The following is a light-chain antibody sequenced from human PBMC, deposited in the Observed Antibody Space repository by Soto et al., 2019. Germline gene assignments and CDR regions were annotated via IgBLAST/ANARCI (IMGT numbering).Light chain of an antibody. J-gene: IGLJ1*01. Sequence: QSVLTQPASVSGSPGQSITISCTGTSSDVGGYNYVSWYQQQAGKAPKLIIHEVSNRPSGVSNRFSGSKSGNTASLTISGLQAEYEADYYCDSYTSSRAYVFGIGTKVTVL. CDR2: EVS. CDR3: DSYTSSRAYV. V-gene: IGLV2-14*01. CDR1: SSDVGGYNY.